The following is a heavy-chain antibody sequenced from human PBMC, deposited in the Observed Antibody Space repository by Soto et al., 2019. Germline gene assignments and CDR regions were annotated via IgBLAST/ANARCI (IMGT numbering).Heavy chain of an antibody. J-gene: IGHJ5*02. CDR3: AKNGYGSDVLWWFGT. CDR2: ISGTADNT. CDR1: GFTFGIYA. D-gene: IGHD5-12*01. Sequence: GGSLRLSCAASGFTFGIYAMSWVRQAPGTGLEWVSAISGTADNTYYADSVKGRFTISRDNSKNTLYLQLNSLRAEDTAVYYCAKNGYGSDVLWWFGTWGQGTLVTVSS. V-gene: IGHV3-23*01.